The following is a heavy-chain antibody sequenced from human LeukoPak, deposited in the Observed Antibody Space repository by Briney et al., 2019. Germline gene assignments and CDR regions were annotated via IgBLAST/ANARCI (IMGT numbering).Heavy chain of an antibody. CDR3: AKDVGQQLFDY. Sequence: KSGGSLRLSCAASGFTFSSYAMSWVRQAPGKGLEWVSAISGSGGSTYYADTVKGRFTISRDNSKNTLYLQMNSLRAEDTAVYYCAKDVGQQLFDYWGQGTLVTVSS. D-gene: IGHD6-13*01. V-gene: IGHV3-23*01. J-gene: IGHJ4*02. CDR1: GFTFSSYA. CDR2: ISGSGGST.